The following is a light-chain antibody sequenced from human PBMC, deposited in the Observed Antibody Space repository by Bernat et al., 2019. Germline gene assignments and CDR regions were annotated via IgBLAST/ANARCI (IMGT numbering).Light chain of an antibody. J-gene: IGKJ4*01. CDR1: QSLLHSNGYNY. CDR2: MGS. V-gene: IGKV2-28*01. Sequence: DIVMTQSPLSLPVTPGEPTSISCRSSQSLLHSNGYNYLDWYLQKPGQSPQLLIYMGSNWASGVPDRFSGSGSGTNFTLKISRVEPEDVGVYYCMQALQTPLTFGGGTKVAIK. CDR3: MQALQTPLT.